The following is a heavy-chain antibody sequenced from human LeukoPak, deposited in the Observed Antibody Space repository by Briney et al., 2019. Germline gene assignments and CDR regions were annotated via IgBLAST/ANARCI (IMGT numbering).Heavy chain of an antibody. D-gene: IGHD6-19*01. CDR3: ATGPGYTSGSFDFFFDC. CDR2: FDPEEGET. V-gene: IGHV1-24*01. CDR1: GYTLSDLS. J-gene: IGHJ4*02. Sequence: ASVKVSCKVSGYTLSDLSMQWMRQAPGKGLEWMGGFDPEEGETIYAQNFQGRVTMTEDTSTDTAYMELSSLRSDDTAVYYCATGPGYTSGSFDFFFDCWGQGTLVTVSS.